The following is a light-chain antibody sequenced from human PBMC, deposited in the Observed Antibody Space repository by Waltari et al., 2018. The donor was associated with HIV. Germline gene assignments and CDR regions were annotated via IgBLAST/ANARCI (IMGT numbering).Light chain of an antibody. CDR1: SSDVGRYDY. CDR3: TSYAGINPVA. Sequence: QSALTQPPSASGSPGQSVTISCTGTSSDVGRYDYVSWYQQHPGKAPKLLIYEVNKRPSGGPDLFAGAKSGNTASLTVSGLQAEDEAEYSCTSYAGINPVAFGGGTKLTVL. J-gene: IGLJ2*01. V-gene: IGLV2-8*01. CDR2: EVN.